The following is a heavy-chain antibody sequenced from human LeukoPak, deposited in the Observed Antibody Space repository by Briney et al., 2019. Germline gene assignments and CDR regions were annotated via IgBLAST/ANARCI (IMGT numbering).Heavy chain of an antibody. Sequence: SETLSLTCTVSGVSISSGDYYWSWIRQPPGKGLEWIGYIYYSGSTYYNPSLKSRVTISVDTSKNQFSLKLSSVTAADTAVYYCARDTYYYGSGSYGIDYWGQGTLVTVSS. CDR3: ARDTYYYGSGSYGIDY. CDR2: IYYSGST. J-gene: IGHJ4*02. V-gene: IGHV4-30-4*01. CDR1: GVSISSGDYY. D-gene: IGHD3-10*01.